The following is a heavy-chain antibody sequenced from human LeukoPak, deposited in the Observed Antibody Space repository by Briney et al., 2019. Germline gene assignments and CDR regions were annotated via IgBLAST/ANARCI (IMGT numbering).Heavy chain of an antibody. J-gene: IGHJ4*02. D-gene: IGHD2-15*01. CDR2: ISGSGGST. CDR3: AKPVIGYCSGGSCYGDY. V-gene: IGHV3-23*01. Sequence: QTGGSLRLSCAASGFTFSSYAMSWVRQAPGKGLEWVSAISGSGGSTHYADSVKGRFTISRDNSKNTLYLQMNSLRAGDTAVYYCAKPVIGYCSGGSCYGDYWGQGTLVTVSS. CDR1: GFTFSSYA.